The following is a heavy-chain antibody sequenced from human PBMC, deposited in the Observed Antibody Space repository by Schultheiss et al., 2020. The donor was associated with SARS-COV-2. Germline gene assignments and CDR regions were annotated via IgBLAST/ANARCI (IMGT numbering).Heavy chain of an antibody. CDR3: ARDQAYSSGSEPVFDP. CDR2: SYYTGST. CDR1: GASISSYY. V-gene: IGHV4-59*01. J-gene: IGHJ5*02. D-gene: IGHD6-19*01. Sequence: SETLSLTCSVSGASISSYYWTWLRQPPGKGLEWIGYSYYTGSTHYNPSLKSRVAISVDTSKNQFSLNLTSVTAADTAVYYCARDQAYSSGSEPVFDPWGQGTLVTVSS.